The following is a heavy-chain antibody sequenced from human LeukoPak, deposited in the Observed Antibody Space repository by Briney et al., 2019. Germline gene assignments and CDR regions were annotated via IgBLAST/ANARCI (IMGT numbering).Heavy chain of an antibody. CDR1: GYTFTTYA. CDR3: ARDPSNTSGYYIFSDY. V-gene: IGHV1-18*01. J-gene: IGHJ4*02. Sequence: ASVKVSCKASGYTFTTYAISWVRQAPGQGLEWMGWISTYNGDTKYAQKLQGRVTMTTDTSTTTAFMELRSLRSDDTAVYYCARDPSNTSGYYIFSDYWGQGTLVTVSS. D-gene: IGHD6-19*01. CDR2: ISTYNGDT.